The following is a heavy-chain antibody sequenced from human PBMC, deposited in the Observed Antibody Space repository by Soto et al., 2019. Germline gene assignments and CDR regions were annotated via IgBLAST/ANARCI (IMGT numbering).Heavy chain of an antibody. J-gene: IGHJ4*02. CDR2: IKPDGSEK. Sequence: GSLRLSCAASGFTFSSHWMSWVRQAPGKGLEWVANIKPDGSEKWYVDSVKGRFTISRDNAKNSLYLQMNSLRAEDTAVYYCARDYSSYGPFDYWGQGTLVTVSS. CDR3: ARDYSSYGPFDY. CDR1: GFTFSSHW. D-gene: IGHD5-18*01. V-gene: IGHV3-7*01.